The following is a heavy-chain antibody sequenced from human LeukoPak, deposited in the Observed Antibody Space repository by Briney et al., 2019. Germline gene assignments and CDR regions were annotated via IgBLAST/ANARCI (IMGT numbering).Heavy chain of an antibody. Sequence: SETLSLTCAVSGGSISSYFWSWIRQPPGKGLEWIGYIYYTGRTNYNPSLNSRVTISVDPSKNQSSLKMNSVTTADTAVYYCARHLAAATSAFDDWGRGTLVTVSS. D-gene: IGHD6-13*01. J-gene: IGHJ4*02. CDR3: ARHLAAATSAFDD. CDR2: IYYTGRT. CDR1: GGSISSYF. V-gene: IGHV4-59*01.